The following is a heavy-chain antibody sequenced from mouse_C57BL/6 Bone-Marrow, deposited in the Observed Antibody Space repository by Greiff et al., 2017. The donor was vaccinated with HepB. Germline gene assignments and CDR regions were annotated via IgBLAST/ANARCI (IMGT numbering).Heavy chain of an antibody. CDR3: ATSTMVTTGGGYYFDY. CDR1: GFTFSDYG. D-gene: IGHD2-2*01. V-gene: IGHV5-17*01. CDR2: ISSGSSTI. Sequence: VQLKESGGGLVKPGGSLKLSCAASGFTFSDYGMHWVRQAPEKGLEWVAYISSGSSTIYYADTVKGRFTISRDNAKNTLFLQMTSLRSEDTAMYYCATSTMVTTGGGYYFDYWGQGTTLTVSS. J-gene: IGHJ2*01.